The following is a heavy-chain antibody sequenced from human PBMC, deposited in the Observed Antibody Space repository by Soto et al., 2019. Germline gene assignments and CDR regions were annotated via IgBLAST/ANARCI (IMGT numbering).Heavy chain of an antibody. J-gene: IGHJ4*02. D-gene: IGHD6-19*01. CDR1: GGTLSSYA. V-gene: IGHV1-69*13. CDR3: ARADTQWLVLDY. CDR2: IIPIFGTA. Sequence: SVKVSCKASGGTLSSYAISWVRQAPGQGLEWMGGIIPIFGTANYAQKFQGRVTITADESTSTAYMELSSLRSEDTAVYYCARADTQWLVLDYWGQGTLVTVSS.